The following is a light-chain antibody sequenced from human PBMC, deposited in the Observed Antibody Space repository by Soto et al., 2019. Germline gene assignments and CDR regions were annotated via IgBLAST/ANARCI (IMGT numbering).Light chain of an antibody. J-gene: IGKJ1*01. Sequence: DIQMTQSPSTLSASVVARVTITCRASQSISSWLAWYQQKPGKAPKLLIYDASSLESGVPSRFSGSGSGTEFTLTISSLQPDDFATYYCQQYNSYRWTFGQGTKVDIK. CDR1: QSISSW. CDR2: DAS. V-gene: IGKV1-5*01. CDR3: QQYNSYRWT.